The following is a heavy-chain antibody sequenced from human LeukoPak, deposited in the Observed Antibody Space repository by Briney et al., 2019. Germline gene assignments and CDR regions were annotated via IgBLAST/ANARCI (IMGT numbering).Heavy chain of an antibody. J-gene: IGHJ5*02. V-gene: IGHV4-59*01. CDR2: IYYSGST. Sequence: KPSETLSLTCTVSGGSISSYYWSWIRQPPGKGLEWIGYIYYSGSTNYNPSLKSRVTISVDTFKNQFSLKLSSVTAADTAVYYCARFDYRINWFDPWGQGTLVTVSS. CDR3: ARFDYRINWFDP. CDR1: GGSISSYY. D-gene: IGHD4-11*01.